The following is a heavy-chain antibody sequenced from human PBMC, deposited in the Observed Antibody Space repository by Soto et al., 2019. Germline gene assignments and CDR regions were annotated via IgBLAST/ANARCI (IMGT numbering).Heavy chain of an antibody. CDR2: ISAYNGNT. J-gene: IGHJ4*02. V-gene: IGHV1-18*01. CDR1: GYTFTSYG. Sequence: GASVKVSCKASGYTFTSYGISWVRQAPGQGLEWMGWISAYNGNTNYAQKLQGRVTMTTDTSTSTAYMELRSLRSDDTAVYYCAREVGRSCTNGVCTFGYWGQGTLVTVSS. CDR3: AREVGRSCTNGVCTFGY. D-gene: IGHD2-8*01.